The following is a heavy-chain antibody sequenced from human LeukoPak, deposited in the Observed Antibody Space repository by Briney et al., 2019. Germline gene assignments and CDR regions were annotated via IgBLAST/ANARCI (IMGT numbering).Heavy chain of an antibody. Sequence: PGGSLRLSCAASGFTSSSYSMNWVRQAPGKGLEWVSSISSSSIYIYYADSLKGRFTISRDNAKNSLYLQMNSLRAEDTAVYYCARGGYSSTLYGRYQHWGQGTLVTVSP. CDR1: GFTSSSYS. CDR3: ARGGYSSTLYGRYQH. CDR2: ISSSSIYI. V-gene: IGHV3-21*01. D-gene: IGHD6-13*01. J-gene: IGHJ1*01.